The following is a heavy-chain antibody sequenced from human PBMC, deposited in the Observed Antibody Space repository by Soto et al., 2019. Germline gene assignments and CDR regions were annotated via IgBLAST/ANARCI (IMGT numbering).Heavy chain of an antibody. D-gene: IGHD1-7*01. J-gene: IGHJ5*02. V-gene: IGHV4-39*01. CDR2: IFYLGSS. CDR3: ARNSLELRKNNWFDP. Sequence: XATLSLTFTVSGDSIISSDFYWGWVRQPPGKGLEWIGSIFYLGSSYYNPSLKSRVTMSVDTSKNQFSLRLRSVTAADTALYFCARNSLELRKNNWFDPWGQGIMVTVSS. CDR1: GDSIISSDFY.